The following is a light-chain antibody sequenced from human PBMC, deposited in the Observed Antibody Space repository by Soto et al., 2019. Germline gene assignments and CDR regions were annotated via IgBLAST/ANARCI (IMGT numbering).Light chain of an antibody. V-gene: IGKV1-39*01. CDR1: QSISRS. CDR2: AAS. J-gene: IGKJ1*01. CDR3: QQSYSTPPWT. Sequence: DIQMTQFPSSLSASVGDRVTITCRASQSISRSLNWYQQRPGKAPNLLIYAASSLQSGAPSRFSGSGSGTDFTLTISSLQPEDFATYYCQQSYSTPPWTFGQGTKVDIK.